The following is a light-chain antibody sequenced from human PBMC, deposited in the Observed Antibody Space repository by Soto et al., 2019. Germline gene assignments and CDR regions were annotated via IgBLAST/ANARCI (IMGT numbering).Light chain of an antibody. V-gene: IGLV2-14*01. CDR3: SSYTSSSTRV. Sequence: QSALTQPASVSGSPGQSITISCTGTSSDVGGYNYVSWYQQHPGKAPKLMISEVSNRPSGVSHRFSGSKSGNTASLTISGLQAEDEADYYCSSYTSSSTRVFGGGTKLTVL. CDR1: SSDVGGYNY. CDR2: EVS. J-gene: IGLJ3*02.